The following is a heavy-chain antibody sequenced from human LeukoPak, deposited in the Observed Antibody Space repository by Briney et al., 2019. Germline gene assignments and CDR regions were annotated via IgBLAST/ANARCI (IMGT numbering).Heavy chain of an antibody. D-gene: IGHD5-24*01. Sequence: PGGSLRLSCAASGFNYSSYTMNWVRQAPGMGLEWLSYISASRGITYYADSVKGRFTISRDNSKNTLYLQMNSLRAEDTAVYYCAKDRREMATITPDYWGQGTLVTVSS. CDR3: AKDRREMATITPDY. CDR2: ISASRGIT. CDR1: GFNYSSYT. J-gene: IGHJ4*02. V-gene: IGHV3-23*01.